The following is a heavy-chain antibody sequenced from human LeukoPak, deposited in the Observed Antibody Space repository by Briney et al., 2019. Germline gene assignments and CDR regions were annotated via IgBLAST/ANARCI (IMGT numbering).Heavy chain of an antibody. J-gene: IGHJ4*02. V-gene: IGHV3-48*03. D-gene: IGHD2/OR15-2a*01. CDR3: ARETMTTSN. CDR1: GFTFSSYE. Sequence: PGGSLRLSCAASGFTFSSYEMNWVRQAPGKGLEWVSYISSSGNTIYYADSVKGRFTISRDNAKNSLYLQMNSLRAEDTAVYYCARETMTTSNWGQGILVTVSS. CDR2: ISSSGNTI.